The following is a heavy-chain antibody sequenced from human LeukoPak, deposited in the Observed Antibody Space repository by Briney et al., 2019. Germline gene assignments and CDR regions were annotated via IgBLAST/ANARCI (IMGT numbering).Heavy chain of an antibody. V-gene: IGHV4-31*03. CDR2: IYYSGST. J-gene: IGHJ4*02. CDR3: ARDRSEIYGSGSEGFDY. CDR1: GGSISSGGYY. D-gene: IGHD3-10*01. Sequence: SETLSLTCTVSGGSISSGGYYWSWIRQHPGKGLEWIGYIYYSGSTYYNPSLKSRVTISVDTSKNQFSLKLSSVTAADTAVYYCARDRSEIYGSGSEGFDYWGQGTLVTVSS.